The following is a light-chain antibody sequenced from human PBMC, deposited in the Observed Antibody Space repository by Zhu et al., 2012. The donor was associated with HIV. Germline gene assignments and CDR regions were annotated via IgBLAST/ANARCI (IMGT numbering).Light chain of an antibody. Sequence: DIQMTQSPSTLSASVGDRVTITCRASQSVHKWLAWYQQKPEKAPKLVIYEASTLGTGVPSRFSGSGSGTEFTLTISSLEPEDFAIYYCQQRSSWLTFGPGTKVDIK. J-gene: IGKJ3*01. V-gene: IGKV1-5*03. CDR3: QQRSSWLT. CDR2: EAS. CDR1: QSVHKW.